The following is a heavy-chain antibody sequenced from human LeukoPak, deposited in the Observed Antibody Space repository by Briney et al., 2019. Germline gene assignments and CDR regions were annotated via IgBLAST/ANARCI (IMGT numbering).Heavy chain of an antibody. V-gene: IGHV4-4*07. CDR3: ARGYYDGTGYYYPSFDH. CDR1: GGSMTVYY. Sequence: PSETLSLTCTVSGGSMTVYYWNWIRQSAGKGLEWIGRMHSSGTTTNYNPSFKSRVTMSIDTSRNQFSLKLNSVTAADTAVYYCARGYYDGTGYYYPSFDHWGQGTQVIVSS. CDR2: MHSSGTT. D-gene: IGHD3-22*01. J-gene: IGHJ4*02.